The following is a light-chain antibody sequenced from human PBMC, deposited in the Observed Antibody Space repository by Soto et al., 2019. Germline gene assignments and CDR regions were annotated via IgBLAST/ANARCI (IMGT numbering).Light chain of an antibody. CDR2: KAS. V-gene: IGKV1-5*03. CDR1: QTISRW. CDR3: QQRSNWPPP. Sequence: DLQMTQSPSTLSESVGDIVTITCRTSQTISRWLAWYQQKPGKAPKLLIYKASTLKSGVPSRFSGSGSGTDFTLTISSLEPEDFAVSVCQQRSNWPPPFGGGHKVDI. J-gene: IGKJ4*01.